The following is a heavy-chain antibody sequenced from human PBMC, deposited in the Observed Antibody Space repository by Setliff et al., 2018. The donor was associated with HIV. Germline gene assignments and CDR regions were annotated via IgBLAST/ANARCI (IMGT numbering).Heavy chain of an antibody. D-gene: IGHD3-10*01. CDR3: ARGGALLWFGESRKNWFDP. CDR1: GYTFTSYD. Sequence: GASVKVSCKASGYTFTSYDINWVRQATGQGLEWMGWMNPNSGNTGYAQKFQGRVTMTRNTSISTAYMELSSPRSEDTAVYYCARGGALLWFGESRKNWFDPWGQGTLVTVSS. CDR2: MNPNSGNT. J-gene: IGHJ5*02. V-gene: IGHV1-8*02.